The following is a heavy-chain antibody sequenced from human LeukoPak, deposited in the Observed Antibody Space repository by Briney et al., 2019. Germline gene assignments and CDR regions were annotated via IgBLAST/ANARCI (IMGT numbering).Heavy chain of an antibody. CDR3: ARDGGVPGRNWFDP. V-gene: IGHV4-4*07. J-gene: IGHJ5*02. D-gene: IGHD2-8*01. CDR1: GGSINNYF. Sequence: SETLSLTCTVSGGSINNYFWSWIRQPAVKGLEWIGRIDTSGRTNYNPSLKSRVTMSVDTSKNQFSLKLRSVTAADTAVYYCARDGGVPGRNWFDPWGQGTLVTVSS. CDR2: IDTSGRT.